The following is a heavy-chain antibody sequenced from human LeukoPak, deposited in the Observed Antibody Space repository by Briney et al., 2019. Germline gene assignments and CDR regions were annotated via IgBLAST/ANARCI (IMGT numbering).Heavy chain of an antibody. CDR2: IKQDGSEK. V-gene: IGHV3-7*01. CDR3: ARETAYYYDSSGYLDY. J-gene: IGHJ4*02. CDR1: GFTFSSYW. Sequence: GGSLRLSCAASGFTFSSYWMSWVRQAPGKGLEWVANIKQDGSEKYYVDSVKGRFTIPRDNAKNSLYLQMNSLRAEDTAVYYCARETAYYYDSSGYLDYWGQGTLVTVSS. D-gene: IGHD3-22*01.